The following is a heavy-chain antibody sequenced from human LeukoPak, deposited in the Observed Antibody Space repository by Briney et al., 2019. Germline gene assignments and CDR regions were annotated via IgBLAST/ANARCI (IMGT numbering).Heavy chain of an antibody. Sequence: SSLKVAYKATGYTFTGYYIHSVRQAPGQGPEWMGWINPNSGGTNYAQKFQGRVTMTRDTSISTAYMELSRLRSDDTAVYYCAREGRGWAFDIWGQGTMVTVSS. D-gene: IGHD2-15*01. CDR2: INPNSGGT. J-gene: IGHJ3*02. CDR1: GYTFTGYY. CDR3: AREGRGWAFDI. V-gene: IGHV1-2*02.